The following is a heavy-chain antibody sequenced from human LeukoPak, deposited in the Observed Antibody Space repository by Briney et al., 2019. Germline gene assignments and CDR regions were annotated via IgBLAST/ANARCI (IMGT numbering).Heavy chain of an antibody. J-gene: IGHJ4*02. CDR1: GGSISSGGYY. Sequence: PSETLSLTCTVSGGSISSGGYYWSWIRQPPGKGLGWIGYIYHSGSTYYNPSLKSRVTISVDRSKNQFSLKLSSVTAADTAVYYCARDRGTGTVDYWGQGTLVTVSS. D-gene: IGHD1-1*01. CDR3: ARDRGTGTVDY. CDR2: IYHSGST. V-gene: IGHV4-30-2*01.